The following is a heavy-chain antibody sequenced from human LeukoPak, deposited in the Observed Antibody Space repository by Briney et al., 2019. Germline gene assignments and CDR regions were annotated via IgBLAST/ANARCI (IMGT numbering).Heavy chain of an antibody. CDR1: GFTFNSYA. J-gene: IGHJ4*02. Sequence: GGSLRLSCAASGFTFNSYAMSWVRQAPGKGLEWVSAVSGSGDNTYYAGSVKGRFTISRDNSKNTLFLQMNSLRPEDTAVYYCAKDLRWFGELTVDYWGQGTLVTVSS. CDR3: AKDLRWFGELTVDY. D-gene: IGHD3-10*01. CDR2: VSGSGDNT. V-gene: IGHV3-23*01.